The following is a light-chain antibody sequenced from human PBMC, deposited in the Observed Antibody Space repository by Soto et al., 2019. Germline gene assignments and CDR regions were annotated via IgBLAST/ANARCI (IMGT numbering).Light chain of an antibody. J-gene: IGLJ1*01. V-gene: IGLV1-51*02. Sequence: QSVLTQPPSVSAAPGQKVILSCSGSSSSIGNNYVSWYQQLPGTAPKLLIYESNRRPLGISDRFSASKSGTSATLGISGLQSGHEDDYYCGSWDNSLSGFVFGTGTKVTVL. CDR2: ESN. CDR3: GSWDNSLSGFV. CDR1: SSSIGNNY.